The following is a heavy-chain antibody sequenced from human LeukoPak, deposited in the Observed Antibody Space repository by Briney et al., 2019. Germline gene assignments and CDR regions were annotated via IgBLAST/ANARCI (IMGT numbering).Heavy chain of an antibody. V-gene: IGHV3-53*01. CDR3: ARDSGSFPNYFDF. D-gene: IGHD3-10*01. J-gene: IGHJ4*02. Sequence: GRFTISRDNSKNTLYLQMNSLRAEDTAMYYCARDSGSFPNYFDFWGQGTLVTVSS.